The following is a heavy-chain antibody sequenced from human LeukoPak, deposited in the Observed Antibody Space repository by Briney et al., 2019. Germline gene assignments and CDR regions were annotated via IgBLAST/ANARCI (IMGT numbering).Heavy chain of an antibody. Sequence: GASVKVSCKASGYTFTSYYMHWVRQAPGQGLEWMGIINPSGGSTSYAQKFQGRVTMTRDTSTSTVYMELSSLRSEDTAVYYCVRDYYGSGSSATNWFDPWGQGTLVTVSS. CDR2: INPSGGST. CDR3: VRDYYGSGSSATNWFDP. J-gene: IGHJ5*02. CDR1: GYTFTSYY. D-gene: IGHD3-10*01. V-gene: IGHV1-46*01.